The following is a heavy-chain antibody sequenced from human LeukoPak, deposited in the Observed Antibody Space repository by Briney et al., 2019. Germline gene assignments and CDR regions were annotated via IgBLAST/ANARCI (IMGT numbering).Heavy chain of an antibody. D-gene: IGHD6-19*01. V-gene: IGHV4-59*01. CDR2: IYYSGST. J-gene: IGHJ5*02. CDR1: GGSIRSYY. Sequence: SETLSLTCTVSGGSIRSYYWSWIRQPPGKGLEWIGYIYYSGSTNYNPSLKSRVSISVDTSKNQFSLKLSSVTAADTAVYYCAGGGQWLVYGSWGQGTLVTVSS. CDR3: AGGGQWLVYGS.